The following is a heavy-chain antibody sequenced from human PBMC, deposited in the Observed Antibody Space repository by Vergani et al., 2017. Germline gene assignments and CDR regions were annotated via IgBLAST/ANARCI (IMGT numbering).Heavy chain of an antibody. D-gene: IGHD3-22*01. CDR1: GYSFTSYW. Sequence: EVQLVQSGAEVKKPGESLKISCKGSGYSFTSYWIGWVRQMTGKGLEWMGIIYPGDSDTRYSPSFPGQVTISTDKSISTAYLQWSSLKASDTAMYYGARGYYYGSSGVQTVFDYWGQGTLVTVSS. CDR3: ARGYYYGSSGVQTVFDY. J-gene: IGHJ4*02. V-gene: IGHV5-51*01. CDR2: IYPGDSDT.